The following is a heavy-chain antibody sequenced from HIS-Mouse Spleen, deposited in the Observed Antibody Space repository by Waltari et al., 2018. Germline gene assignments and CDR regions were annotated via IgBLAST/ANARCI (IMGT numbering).Heavy chain of an antibody. CDR1: GCSISSSSYY. Sequence: QLQLQESGPGLVKPSETLSLTCTVPGCSISSSSYYWGWTRQPPGKALAWIGSIYYSGSTYYNPSLKSRVTISVDTSKNQFSLKLSSVTAADTAVYYCARHNLNYWYFDLWGRGTLVTVSS. J-gene: IGHJ2*01. CDR2: IYYSGST. V-gene: IGHV4-39*01. CDR3: ARHNLNYWYFDL.